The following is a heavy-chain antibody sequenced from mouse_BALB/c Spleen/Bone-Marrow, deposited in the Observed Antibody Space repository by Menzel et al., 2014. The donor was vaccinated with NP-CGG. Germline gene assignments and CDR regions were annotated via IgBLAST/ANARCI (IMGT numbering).Heavy chain of an antibody. CDR3: TRLTYYGLSDY. CDR1: GFDFSGYW. Sequence: DVKLQESGGGLVQPGGSLKLSCTASGFDFSGYWMSWVRQAPGKGLQWIGEINPESSTVNYTPSLKDKFIISRDNAKNALYLQVSKVRSEDTALYYCTRLTYYGLSDYWGQGTTLTVSS. CDR2: INPESSTV. J-gene: IGHJ2*01. D-gene: IGHD1-2*01. V-gene: IGHV4-1*02.